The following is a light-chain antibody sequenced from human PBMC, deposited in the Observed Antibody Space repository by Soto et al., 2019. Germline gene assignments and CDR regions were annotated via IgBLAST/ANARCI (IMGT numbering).Light chain of an antibody. J-gene: IGLJ2*01. CDR3: AAWGDSLSGVV. Sequence: QSVLTQPPSASGTPGQRVTISCSGSSSNIGSNYVYWYQQLPGTAPKLLIYRNNQRPSGVPDRFSGSKSGTSASLAISGLRFEDEGDYYCAAWGDSLSGVVFGGGTQLTVL. CDR2: RNN. V-gene: IGLV1-47*01. CDR1: SSNIGSNY.